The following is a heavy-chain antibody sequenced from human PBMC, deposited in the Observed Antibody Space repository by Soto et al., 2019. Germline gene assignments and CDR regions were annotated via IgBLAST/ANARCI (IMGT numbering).Heavy chain of an antibody. D-gene: IGHD4-4*01. CDR2: ISHSGST. CDR3: AGDLGSNSDY. Sequence: QLQLQESGSGLVKPSQTLSLTCAVSGASISSGGHSWSWVRQPPGKGLEWVGYISHSGSTYYNPSLRSRVIISVDRSKNQFSLKLSSVTAADTAVYYCAGDLGSNSDYWGQGTLVTVSS. CDR1: GASISSGGHS. V-gene: IGHV4-30-2*01. J-gene: IGHJ4*02.